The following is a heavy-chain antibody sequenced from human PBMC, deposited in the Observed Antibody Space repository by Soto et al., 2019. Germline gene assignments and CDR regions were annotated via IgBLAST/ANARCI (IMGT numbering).Heavy chain of an antibody. CDR2: ISGSGHAT. CDR3: VKGRYFDSSGGCANN. CDR1: GFIFDNYA. J-gene: IGHJ4*02. D-gene: IGHD3-22*01. Sequence: EVKLLESGGGLVPPGASARLSCLTSGFIFDNYAMSWVRQSPGRRLEWVAAISGSGHATYYTQSVQGRFIISRDKSKKTVFLQMNNLRAEDTAVYYCVKGRYFDSSGGCANNWGRGTQVTVSS. V-gene: IGHV3-23*01.